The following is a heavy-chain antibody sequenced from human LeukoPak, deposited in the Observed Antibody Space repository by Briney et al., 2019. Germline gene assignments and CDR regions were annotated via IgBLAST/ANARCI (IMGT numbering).Heavy chain of an antibody. CDR3: ARDGSDYGDYDY. D-gene: IGHD4-17*01. V-gene: IGHV3-21*01. J-gene: IGHJ4*02. CDR1: GFTFSSYS. Sequence: SGGSLRLSCAASGFTFSSYSMNWVRQAPGKGVEGVSSISSSSSYIYYADSVKGRFTISRDNAKNSLYLQMNSLRAEDTAVYYCARDGSDYGDYDYWGQGTLVTVSS. CDR2: ISSSSSYI.